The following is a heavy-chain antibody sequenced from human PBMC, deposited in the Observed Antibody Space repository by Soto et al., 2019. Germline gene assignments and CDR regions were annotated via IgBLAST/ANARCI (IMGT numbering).Heavy chain of an antibody. Sequence: QVQLQESGPGLVKPSGTLSLTCAVSGGSISSGNWWSWVRQPPGKGLEWIGEIYHSGSTNYNPSLKSRVPISVEKSKNPVSLKLSSVTDAETAVYYCARVYLTGEAHYDFWSGLGDHYYGMDVWGQGTTVTVSS. D-gene: IGHD3-3*01. J-gene: IGHJ6*02. CDR2: IYHSGST. CDR1: GGSISSGNW. CDR3: ARVYLTGEAHYDFWSGLGDHYYGMDV. V-gene: IGHV4-4*02.